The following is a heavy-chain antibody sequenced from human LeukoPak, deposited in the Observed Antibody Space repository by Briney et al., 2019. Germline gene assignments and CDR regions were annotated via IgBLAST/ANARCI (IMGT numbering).Heavy chain of an antibody. CDR2: INHSGST. CDR1: GGSFSAYY. J-gene: IGHJ6*03. D-gene: IGHD3-3*02. Sequence: SETLSLTCVVSGGSFSAYYWSWIRQPPGKGLEWIGEINHSGSTNYNPSLKSRVTISVDTSKNQFSLKLSSVTAADTAVYYCARVFSFHYYYMDVWGKGTTVTVSS. V-gene: IGHV4-34*01. CDR3: ARVFSFHYYYMDV.